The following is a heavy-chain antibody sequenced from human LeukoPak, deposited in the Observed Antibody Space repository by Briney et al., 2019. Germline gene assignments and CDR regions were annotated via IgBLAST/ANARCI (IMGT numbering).Heavy chain of an antibody. CDR2: IYYSGST. J-gene: IGHJ4*02. V-gene: IGHV4-61*01. CDR1: GGSLSSGSYY. Sequence: PSETLSLTCTVSGGSLSSGSYYWSWIRQPPGKGLEWIEYIYYSGSTNYNPSLKSRVTISVDTSKNQFSLKLSSVTAADTAVYYCARDGDYWGQGTLVTVSS. CDR3: ARDGDY.